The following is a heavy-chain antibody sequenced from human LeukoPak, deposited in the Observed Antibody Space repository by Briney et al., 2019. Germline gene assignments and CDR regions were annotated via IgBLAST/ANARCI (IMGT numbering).Heavy chain of an antibody. CDR2: ISYDGSNK. V-gene: IGHV3-30-3*01. D-gene: IGHD3-3*01. Sequence: GGSLRLSCAASGFTVSSNYMSWVRQAPGKGLEWVAVISYDGSNKYYADSVKGRFTISRDNSKNTLYLQMNSLRAEDTAVYYCARGGRYYDFWSGYYAFDYWGQGTLVTVSS. CDR3: ARGGRYYDFWSGYYAFDY. J-gene: IGHJ4*02. CDR1: GFTVSSNY.